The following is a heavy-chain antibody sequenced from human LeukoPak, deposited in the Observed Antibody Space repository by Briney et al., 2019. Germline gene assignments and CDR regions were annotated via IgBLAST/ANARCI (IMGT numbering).Heavy chain of an antibody. D-gene: IGHD6-13*01. CDR1: GFTFSSYW. J-gene: IGHJ3*02. V-gene: IGHV3-33*08. Sequence: PGGSLRLSCAASGFTFSSYWMSWVRQAPGKGLEWVAVIWYDGSNKYYADSVKGRFTISRDNSKNTLYPQMNSLRAEDTAVYYCARASMTGGAAGPLDAFDIWGQGTMVTVSS. CDR2: IWYDGSNK. CDR3: ARASMTGGAAGPLDAFDI.